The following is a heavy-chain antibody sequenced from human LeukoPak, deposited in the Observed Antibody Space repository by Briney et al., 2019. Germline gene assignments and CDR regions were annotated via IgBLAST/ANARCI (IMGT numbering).Heavy chain of an antibody. D-gene: IGHD3-9*01. Sequence: SETLSLTCTVSGGSISSGGYYWSWIRQHPGKGLEWIGYIYYSGSTYYNPSLKSRVTISVDTSKNQFSLKLSSVTAADTAVYYCARLYFDSTYYFDYWGQRTLVTVSS. CDR3: ARLYFDSTYYFDY. CDR1: GGSISSGGYY. V-gene: IGHV4-31*03. J-gene: IGHJ4*02. CDR2: IYYSGST.